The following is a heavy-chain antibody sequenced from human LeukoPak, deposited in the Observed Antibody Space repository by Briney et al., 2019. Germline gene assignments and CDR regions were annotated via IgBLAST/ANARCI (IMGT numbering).Heavy chain of an antibody. CDR3: ASPHGYGCYFDY. J-gene: IGHJ4*02. D-gene: IGHD5-12*01. V-gene: IGHV3-7*01. CDR2: IKQDGSEK. Sequence: PGGSLRLSCAASGLTFSSYWMSWVRQAPGKGLEWVANIKQDGSEKYYVDSVTGRFTISRDNAKNSLYLQMNSLRAEDTAVYYCASPHGYGCYFDYWGQGTLVTVSS. CDR1: GLTFSSYW.